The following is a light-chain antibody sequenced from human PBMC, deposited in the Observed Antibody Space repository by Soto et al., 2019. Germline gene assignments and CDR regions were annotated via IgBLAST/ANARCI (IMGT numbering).Light chain of an antibody. CDR3: QQRSTWPPIT. J-gene: IGKJ5*01. V-gene: IGKV3-11*01. CDR1: QSISHY. Sequence: DIVLTQSPGTLSLSPGERAPLSWRASQSISHYLAWYQQRPGQAPRLLIYDASNRATGIPIRFSGSGSETDFTLTISSLEPEDFAVYYCQQRSTWPPITFGQGTRLEIK. CDR2: DAS.